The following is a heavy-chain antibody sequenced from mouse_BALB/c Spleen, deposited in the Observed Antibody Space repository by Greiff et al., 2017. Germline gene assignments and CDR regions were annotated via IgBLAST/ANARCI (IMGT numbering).Heavy chain of an antibody. CDR1: GDSITSGY. V-gene: IGHV3-8*02. J-gene: IGHJ2*01. CDR2: ISYSGST. CDR3: ARGGLYGNYFFDY. Sequence: VQLKESGPSLVKPSQTLSLTCSVTGDSITSGYWNWIRKFPGNKLEYMGYISYSGSTYYNPSLKSRISIARDTSKNQYYLQLNSVTTEDTATYYCARGGLYGNYFFDYWGQGTTLTVSA. D-gene: IGHD2-1*01.